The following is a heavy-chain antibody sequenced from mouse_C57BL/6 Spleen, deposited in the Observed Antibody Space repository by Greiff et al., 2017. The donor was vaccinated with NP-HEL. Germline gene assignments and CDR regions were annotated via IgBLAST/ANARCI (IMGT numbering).Heavy chain of an antibody. CDR2: ISSGSSTI. CDR1: GFTFSDYG. Sequence: DVKLVESGGGLVKPGGSLKLSCAASGFTFSDYGMHWVRQAPEKGLEWVAYISSGSSTIYYADTVKGRFTISRDNAKNTLFLQMTSLRSEDTAMYYCARNRRGGDYAMDYWGQGTSVTVSS. V-gene: IGHV5-17*01. CDR3: ARNRRGGDYAMDY. J-gene: IGHJ4*01.